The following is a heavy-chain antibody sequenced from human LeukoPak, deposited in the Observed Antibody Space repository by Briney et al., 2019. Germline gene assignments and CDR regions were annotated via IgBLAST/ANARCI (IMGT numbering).Heavy chain of an antibody. J-gene: IGHJ4*02. CDR3: ARGKGYTTSSRHRGIDN. V-gene: IGHV4-34*01. CDR1: GGSFSGYY. D-gene: IGHD6-6*01. Sequence: PSETLSLTRAVYGGSFSGYYWSWIRQPPGKGLEWIGEIKDSGSANYNPSLKSRVFISVDTSKNQFSLKLRSVTAADTAVYYCARGKGYTTSSRHRGIDNWGQGTLVTVSS. CDR2: IKDSGSA.